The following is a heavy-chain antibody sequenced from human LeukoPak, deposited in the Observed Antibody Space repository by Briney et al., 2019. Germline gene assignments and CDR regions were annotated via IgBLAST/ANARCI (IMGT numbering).Heavy chain of an antibody. Sequence: PGGSLRLSCAASGFTFSTYAVNLVRQAPGKGLEWVSAISSSGGTTYYADSVKGRFSISRYNSKNTLYLRMNSLRAEDTAIYYCAKDRNAWPTNFDSWGQGTLVTVSA. V-gene: IGHV3-23*01. CDR1: GFTFSTYA. CDR3: AKDRNAWPTNFDS. D-gene: IGHD3-16*01. J-gene: IGHJ4*02. CDR2: ISSSGGTT.